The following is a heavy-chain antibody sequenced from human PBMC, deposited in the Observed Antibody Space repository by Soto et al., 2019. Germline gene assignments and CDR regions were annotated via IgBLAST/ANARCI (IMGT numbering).Heavy chain of an antibody. Sequence: LKISCAASGFTFSSYGMHWVRQAPGKGLEWVAVISYDGSNKYYADSVKGRFTISRDNSKNTLYLQMNSLRAEDTAVYYCAKDPTGGPYYYYGMDVWGQGTTVTVSS. D-gene: IGHD3-10*01. J-gene: IGHJ6*02. CDR3: AKDPTGGPYYYYGMDV. CDR2: ISYDGSNK. V-gene: IGHV3-30*18. CDR1: GFTFSSYG.